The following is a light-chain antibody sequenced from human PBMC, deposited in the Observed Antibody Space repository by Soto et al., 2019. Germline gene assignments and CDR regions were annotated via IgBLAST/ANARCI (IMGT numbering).Light chain of an antibody. CDR3: AAWDDSLNGPA. J-gene: IGLJ2*01. CDR2: DTS. V-gene: IGLV1-44*01. CDR1: YSNIGIND. Sequence: QSVLSQPPSASGTPGQTVTVSCSGTYSNIGINDVHWYRQLSGTAPQILIYDTSQRATGVPDRFSGSRSGTSASLVISGLQTEDEADYHRAAWDDSLNGPAFGGGTKLTVL.